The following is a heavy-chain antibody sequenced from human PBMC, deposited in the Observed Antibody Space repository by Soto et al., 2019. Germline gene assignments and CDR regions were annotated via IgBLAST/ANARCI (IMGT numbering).Heavy chain of an antibody. V-gene: IGHV2-5*02. CDR3: XXXXXXXXXXXXXY. CDR2: IYWDDDK. CDR1: GFSLSSTRMA. Sequence: QITLKESGPTLVKPTQTLTLTCTFSGFSLSSTRMAVGWIRQPPGKALEWLALIYWDDDKRYSPFLKSRLTITKDTSKNQVVLTMSNMDPVDTAXXXXXXXXXXXXXXXXXYWGQGTLVTVSS. J-gene: IGHJ4*02.